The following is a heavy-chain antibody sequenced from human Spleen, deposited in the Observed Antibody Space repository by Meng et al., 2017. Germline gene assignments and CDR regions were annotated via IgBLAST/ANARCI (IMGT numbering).Heavy chain of an antibody. D-gene: IGHD2-15*01. CDR2: IKQDGSEK. CDR1: GFTFSDYY. J-gene: IGHJ4*02. Sequence: GESLKISCAASGFTFSDYYMSWIRQAPGKGLEWVANIKQDGSEKYYVDSVKGRFTISRDNAKNSLYLQMNSLRVDDTAVYYCARYTPIFDYWGQGTLVTVSS. V-gene: IGHV3-7*01. CDR3: ARYTPIFDY.